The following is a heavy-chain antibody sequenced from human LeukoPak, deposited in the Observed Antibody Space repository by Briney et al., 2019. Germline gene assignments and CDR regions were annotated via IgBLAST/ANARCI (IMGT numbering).Heavy chain of an antibody. Sequence: NPSETPSLTCTVSGGSISGSSYYWGWIRQPPGKGLEWIGSIYYSGSTYYNPSLKSRVTISVDTSKNQFSLKLSSVTAADTAFYYCARQYISSYYYMDVWGKGTTVTISS. V-gene: IGHV4-39*01. CDR3: ARQYISSYYYMDV. CDR1: GGSISGSSYY. CDR2: IYYSGST. D-gene: IGHD1-14*01. J-gene: IGHJ6*03.